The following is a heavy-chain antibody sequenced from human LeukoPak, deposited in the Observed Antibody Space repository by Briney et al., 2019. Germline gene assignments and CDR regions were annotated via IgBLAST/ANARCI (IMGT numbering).Heavy chain of an antibody. CDR1: GFNFRDSA. D-gene: IGHD4-17*01. CDR3: AADYGDYVSPSD. V-gene: IGHV3-30*04. CDR2: SSYDGTNK. Sequence: GTSLRLSCAASGFNFRDSAMHWVRQPPGKGLEGVAVSSYDGTNKYYADSVNGRFTISRDNSKNTLSLQMNNLRLEDTAVYYCAADYGDYVSPSDWGQGSLVIVSS. J-gene: IGHJ4*02.